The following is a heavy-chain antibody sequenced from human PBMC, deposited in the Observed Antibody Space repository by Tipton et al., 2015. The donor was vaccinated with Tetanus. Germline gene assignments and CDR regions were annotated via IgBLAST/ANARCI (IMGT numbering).Heavy chain of an antibody. V-gene: IGHV4-34*01. J-gene: IGHJ4*02. CDR1: GESFSGHY. D-gene: IGHD6-13*01. Sequence: TLSLTCAVSGESFSGHYWSWIRQAPGKGLEWVGEISASGSTNYNPSLESRITMSVDTTKKRISLRLASLMAADTAVYFCARSIAAAAVWPYDFWGRGTLVTVTS. CDR3: ARSIAAAAVWPYDF. CDR2: ISASGST.